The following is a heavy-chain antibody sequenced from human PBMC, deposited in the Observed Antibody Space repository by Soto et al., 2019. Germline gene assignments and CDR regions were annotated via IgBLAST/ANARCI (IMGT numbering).Heavy chain of an antibody. CDR1: GFTFSSYA. V-gene: IGHV3-23*01. CDR2: ISGSGGST. J-gene: IGHJ3*02. D-gene: IGHD2-2*01. Sequence: EVQLLESGGGLVQPGGSLRLSCAASGFTFSSYAMSWVRQAPGKGLEWVSAISGSGGSTYYADSVKGRFTISRDNSKNTLYLQMNSLRAEDTAVYYCAKEDGVWYRLLDDAFDIWGQGTMVTVSS. CDR3: AKEDGVWYRLLDDAFDI.